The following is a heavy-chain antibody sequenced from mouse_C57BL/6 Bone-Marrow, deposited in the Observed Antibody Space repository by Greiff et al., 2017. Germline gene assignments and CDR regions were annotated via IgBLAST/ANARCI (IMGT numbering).Heavy chain of an antibody. V-gene: IGHV1-81*01. J-gene: IGHJ4*01. CDR1: GYTFTSYG. CDR2: IYPRSGNT. D-gene: IGHD1-1*01. Sequence: QVQLQQSGAELARPGASVKLSCKASGYTFTSYGISWVKQRTGQGLEWIGEIYPRSGNTYYNEKFKGKATLTADKSSSTAYMELRSLTSEDSAVYFCARGGYGSRWSEDYAMDYWGQGTSVTGSS. CDR3: ARGGYGSRWSEDYAMDY.